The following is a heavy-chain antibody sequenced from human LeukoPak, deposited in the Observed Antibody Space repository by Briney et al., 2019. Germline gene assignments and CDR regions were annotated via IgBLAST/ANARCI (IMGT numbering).Heavy chain of an antibody. CDR2: INHSGSA. Sequence: SETLSLTCAVYGGSFSGYYWSWIRQPPGKGLEWVGEINHSGSANYNPSLKSRVTISVDTSKNQFSLKLNSVTAADTAVYYCARGRASSWSPFTYWGQGILVTVSS. CDR1: GGSFSGYY. CDR3: ARGRASSWSPFTY. V-gene: IGHV4-34*01. D-gene: IGHD6-19*01. J-gene: IGHJ4*02.